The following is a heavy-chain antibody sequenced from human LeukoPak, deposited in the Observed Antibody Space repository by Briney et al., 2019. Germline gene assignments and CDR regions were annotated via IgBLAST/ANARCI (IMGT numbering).Heavy chain of an antibody. CDR2: IDPSDSYT. D-gene: IGHD3-10*01. V-gene: IGHV5-10-1*01. CDR1: GYSFTSYW. J-gene: IGHJ5*02. Sequence: GESLKISCKGSGYSFTSYWISWVRQMPRKGLEWMGRIDPSDSYTNYSPSFQGHVTISADKSISTAYLQWSSLKASDTAMYYCARHPLMYYYGSGSSFDPWGQGTLVTVSS. CDR3: ARHPLMYYYGSGSSFDP.